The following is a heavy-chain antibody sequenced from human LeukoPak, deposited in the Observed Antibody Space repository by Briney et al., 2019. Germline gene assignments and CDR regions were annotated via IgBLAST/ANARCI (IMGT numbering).Heavy chain of an antibody. D-gene: IGHD3-16*01. CDR2: ITSYRRDT. V-gene: IGHV3-23*01. J-gene: IGHJ4*02. Sequence: GGSLRLSCEASGFTFSNYAMNWVRQTPGKGLEWVSSITSYRRDTYYADSVKGRFTISRDNSKNTLYLQMNSLRAEDTAVYYCAKDSTFGGLFDYWGQGTLVTVSS. CDR1: GFTFSNYA. CDR3: AKDSTFGGLFDY.